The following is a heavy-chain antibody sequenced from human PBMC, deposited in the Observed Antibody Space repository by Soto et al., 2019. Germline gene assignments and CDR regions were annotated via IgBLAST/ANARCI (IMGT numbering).Heavy chain of an antibody. D-gene: IGHD4-17*01. V-gene: IGHV1-18*01. CDR1: GYIFSSFG. CDR2: ISAYNGNT. Sequence: ASVKVSCKASGYIFSSFGIIWVLQAPGQGLEWMGWISAYNGNTNYAQKFQGRVTMTTDTSTSTAYVELRSLNSDDTAVYYCAREARDYAYYYGMDVWGKGTTVTVST. J-gene: IGHJ6*04. CDR3: AREARDYAYYYGMDV.